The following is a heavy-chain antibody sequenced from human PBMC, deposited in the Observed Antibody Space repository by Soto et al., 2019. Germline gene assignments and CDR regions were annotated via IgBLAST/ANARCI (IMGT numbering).Heavy chain of an antibody. J-gene: IGHJ4*02. D-gene: IGHD6-13*01. CDR2: ISGSGGST. CDR3: AKDGAVAAGTMDYYFDC. Sequence: PGGSLRLSCAASGFTFSSYAMSWVRQAPGKGLEWVSAISGSGGSTYYADSVKGRFTISRDNSKNTLYLQMNSLRAEDTAVYYCAKDGAVAAGTMDYYFDCWGQGTLVTVSS. V-gene: IGHV3-23*01. CDR1: GFTFSSYA.